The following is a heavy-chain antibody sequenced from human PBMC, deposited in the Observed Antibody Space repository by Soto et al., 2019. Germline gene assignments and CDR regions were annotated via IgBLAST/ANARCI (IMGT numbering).Heavy chain of an antibody. CDR2: IYHSGST. Sequence: QVQLQESGPGLVKPSGTLSLTCAVSGGSISSSNWWSWVRQPPGKGLEWIGEIYHSGSTNYNPSLKTRVTISLAKSKNPFPLRLSSVTAADTAVYYCARGLGEAAGSDAFDIWGQGTMVTVSS. V-gene: IGHV4-4*02. D-gene: IGHD6-13*01. CDR3: ARGLGEAAGSDAFDI. CDR1: GGSISSSNW. J-gene: IGHJ3*02.